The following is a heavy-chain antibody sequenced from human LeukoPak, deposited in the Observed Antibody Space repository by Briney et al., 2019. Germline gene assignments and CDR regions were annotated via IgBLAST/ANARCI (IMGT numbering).Heavy chain of an antibody. CDR2: ISSSISYT. V-gene: IGHV3-11*03. Sequence: PGRSLTLSSAVSGSTSSDYYTRWIRQAPGKGLEWVSYISSSISYTNYANSVKGRFYADSVKGRFTISRDNAKNSLYLQMNSLRAEDTAVYYCASLTYYFDSSGYYPGYFQHWGQGTLVTVSS. J-gene: IGHJ1*01. D-gene: IGHD3-22*01. CDR3: ASLTYYFDSSGYYPGYFQH. CDR1: GSTSSDYY.